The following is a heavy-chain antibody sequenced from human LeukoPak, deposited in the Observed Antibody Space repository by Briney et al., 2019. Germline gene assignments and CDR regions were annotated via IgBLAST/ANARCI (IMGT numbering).Heavy chain of an antibody. V-gene: IGHV4-59*01. CDR2: IYYSGST. Sequence: SETLSLTCTVSGGSISSYYWSWIRQPPGKGLEWVGYIYYSGSTNYNPSLKSRVTISVDTSKNQFSLKLSSVTAADTAVYYCARTQRTGYDFDYWGQGTLVTVSS. CDR3: ARTQRTGYDFDY. D-gene: IGHD3/OR15-3a*01. J-gene: IGHJ4*02. CDR1: GGSISSYY.